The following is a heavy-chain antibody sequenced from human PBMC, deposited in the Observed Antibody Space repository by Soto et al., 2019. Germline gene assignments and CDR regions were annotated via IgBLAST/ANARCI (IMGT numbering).Heavy chain of an antibody. CDR2: ISAYNGNT. J-gene: IGHJ5*02. CDR3: ARYYSGYGPGGSVLLLDP. CDR1: GYTFTSYG. D-gene: IGHD5-12*01. Sequence: QVQLLQSGAAVKKPGASVKVSCKASGYTFTSYGISWVRQAPGQGLEWMGWISAYNGNTNYAQKLQGRVTLTTDTSSSTAYMELRSLRSDDTAVYYCARYYSGYGPGGSVLLLDPWGQGTLVTVSS. V-gene: IGHV1-18*01.